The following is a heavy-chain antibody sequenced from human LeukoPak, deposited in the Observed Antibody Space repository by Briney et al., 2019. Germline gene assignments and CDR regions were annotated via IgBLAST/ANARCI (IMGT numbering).Heavy chain of an antibody. CDR1: GFTFSSYA. CDR3: ARDEYCSSTSCYDYYFDY. CDR2: ISYDGSNK. D-gene: IGHD2-2*01. J-gene: IGHJ4*02. V-gene: IGHV3-30-3*01. Sequence: GRSLRLSCAAPGFTFSSYAMHWVRQAPGKGLEWVAVISYDGSNKYYADSVKGRFTISRDNSKNTLYLQMNSLRAEDTAVYYCARDEYCSSTSCYDYYFDYWGQGTLVTVSS.